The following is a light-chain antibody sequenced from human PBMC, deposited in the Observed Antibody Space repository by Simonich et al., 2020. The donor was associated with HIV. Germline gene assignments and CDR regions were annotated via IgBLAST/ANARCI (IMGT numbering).Light chain of an antibody. CDR1: QSVNSN. J-gene: IGKJ4*01. V-gene: IGKV3-15*01. CDR3: QQANSFPLT. CDR2: GAS. Sequence: EIVMTQSPVTLSVSPGERATLSCRASQSVNSNLDWYQQKPGQAPRLLIYGASTRATGIPARVSGSGSGTQFTLTISSMQSEDFATYYCQQANSFPLTFGGGTKVEIK.